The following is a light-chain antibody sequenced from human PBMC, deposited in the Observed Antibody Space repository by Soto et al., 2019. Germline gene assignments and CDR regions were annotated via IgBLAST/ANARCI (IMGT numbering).Light chain of an antibody. CDR1: QSVSNY. CDR3: QQRSNWPLT. V-gene: IGKV3-11*01. CDR2: DAS. Sequence: DIVLTQSPATLSLSPGEGATLSCRASQSVSNYLVWYQQRPGQAPRLLIYDASNRPPGIPARFSGSGSGTDFTLTITSLEPEDFAVYYCQQRSNWPLTFGGGTKVDIK. J-gene: IGKJ4*01.